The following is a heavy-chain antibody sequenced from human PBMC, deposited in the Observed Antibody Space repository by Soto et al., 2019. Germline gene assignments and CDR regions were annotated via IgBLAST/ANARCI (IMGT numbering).Heavy chain of an antibody. V-gene: IGHV3-21*01. CDR3: ARDPTMVRGPLIAFDI. D-gene: IGHD3-10*01. Sequence: LRLSCAASGFTFSSYSMNWVRQAPGKGLEWVSSISSSSSYIYYADSVKGRFTISRDNAKNSLYLQMNSLRAEDTAVYYCARDPTMVRGPLIAFDIWGQGKMVTV. CDR2: ISSSSSYI. CDR1: GFTFSSYS. J-gene: IGHJ3*02.